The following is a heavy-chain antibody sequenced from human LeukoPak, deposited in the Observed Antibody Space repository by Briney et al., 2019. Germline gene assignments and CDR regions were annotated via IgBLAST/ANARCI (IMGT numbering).Heavy chain of an antibody. D-gene: IGHD3-3*01. Sequence: GGSLRLSCAASGFTFSTYSMNWVRQAPGKGLEWVSYISSGSSTTHYADSVKGRFTISRDNSRNTVYLETNNLRAEDTAVYFCARGFMEWLLYGGSDFWGQGTLVAVSS. V-gene: IGHV3-48*01. CDR3: ARGFMEWLLYGGSDF. CDR2: ISSGSSTT. CDR1: GFTFSTYS. J-gene: IGHJ4*02.